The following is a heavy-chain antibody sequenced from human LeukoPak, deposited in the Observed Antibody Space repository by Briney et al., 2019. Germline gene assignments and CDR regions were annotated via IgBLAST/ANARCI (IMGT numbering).Heavy chain of an antibody. V-gene: IGHV1-18*01. CDR3: ARALLNDFAYDYGDYEGNWFDP. CDR1: GYTFTSYG. D-gene: IGHD4-17*01. Sequence: ASVKVSCKASGYTFTSYGISWVRQAPGQGLEWMGWISAYNGNTNYAQKLQGRVTMTTDTSTSTAYMELRSLRSDDTAVYYCARALLNDFAYDYGDYEGNWFDPWGQGTLVTVSS. CDR2: ISAYNGNT. J-gene: IGHJ5*02.